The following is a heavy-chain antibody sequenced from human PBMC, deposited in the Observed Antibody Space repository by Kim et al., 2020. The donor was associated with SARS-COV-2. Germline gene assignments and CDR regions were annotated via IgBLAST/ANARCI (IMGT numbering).Heavy chain of an antibody. CDR1: GGSFSGYY. D-gene: IGHD3-22*01. Sequence: SETLSLTCAVYGGSFSGYYWSWIRQPPGKGLEWIGEINHSGSTNYNPSLKSRVTISVDTSKNQFSLKLSSVTAADTAVYYCARGGEYYDRPGSYYYGMDV. V-gene: IGHV4-34*01. J-gene: IGHJ6*01. CDR3: ARGGEYYDRPGSYYYGMDV. CDR2: INHSGST.